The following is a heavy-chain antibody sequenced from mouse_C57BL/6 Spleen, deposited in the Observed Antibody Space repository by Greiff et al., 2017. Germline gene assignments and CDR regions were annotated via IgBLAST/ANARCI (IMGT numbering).Heavy chain of an antibody. CDR1: GYTFTSYW. CDR2: IDPSDSET. V-gene: IGHV1-52*01. J-gene: IGHJ2*01. Sequence: QVQLQQPGAEQVRPGSSVKLSCKASGYTFTSYWMHWVKQRPIQGLEWIGNIDPSDSETHYNQKFKDKATLTVDKSSSTAYMQLSSLTSEDSAVYYCARGLSSTQGRYFDYWGQGTTLTVSS. CDR3: ARGLSSTQGRYFDY. D-gene: IGHD1-1*01.